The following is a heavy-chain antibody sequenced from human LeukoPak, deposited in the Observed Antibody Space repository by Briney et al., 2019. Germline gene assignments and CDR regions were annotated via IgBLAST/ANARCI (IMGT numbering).Heavy chain of an antibody. V-gene: IGHV4-39*07. Sequence: SETLSLTCTVSGGSISSSSYYWGWIRQPPGKGLEWIGSIQYSGSTNYNPSLKSRVTISVDTSKNQFSLKLSSVTAADTAVYYCARGYCSGGSCYSYYYYNYMDVWGKGTTVTVSS. CDR2: IQYSGST. D-gene: IGHD2-15*01. CDR3: ARGYCSGGSCYSYYYYNYMDV. CDR1: GGSISSSSYY. J-gene: IGHJ6*03.